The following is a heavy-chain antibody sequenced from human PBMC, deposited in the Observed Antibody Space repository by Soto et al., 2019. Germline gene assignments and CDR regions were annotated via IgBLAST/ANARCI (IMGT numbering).Heavy chain of an antibody. CDR3: ARWTSCGGDCYWLDF. CDR2: IYYSGST. D-gene: IGHD2-21*02. J-gene: IGHJ4*02. Sequence: PSETLSLTCTVSGGSISSGGYYWSWIRQYPGKGLEWIGYIYYSGSTYYNPSLKSRVTISVDTSKNQFSLNLNSVTAADTAIYYCARWTSCGGDCYWLDFWGQGTLVTVSS. CDR1: GGSISSGGYY. V-gene: IGHV4-31*03.